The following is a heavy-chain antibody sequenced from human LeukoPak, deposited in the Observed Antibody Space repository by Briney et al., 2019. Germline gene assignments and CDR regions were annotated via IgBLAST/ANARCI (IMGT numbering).Heavy chain of an antibody. CDR3: ARHCSGWYCWLY. CDR2: VYYSGST. J-gene: IGHJ4*02. D-gene: IGHD6-19*01. CDR1: GFTFSSYG. V-gene: IGHV4-39*01. Sequence: LRLSCAASGFTFSSYGMHWVRQAPGKGLEWIGSVYYSGSTYYNPSLKSRVTISVDTSKNQFSLQLTSVTAADTAVYYCARHCSGWYCWLYWGQGTLVTVSS.